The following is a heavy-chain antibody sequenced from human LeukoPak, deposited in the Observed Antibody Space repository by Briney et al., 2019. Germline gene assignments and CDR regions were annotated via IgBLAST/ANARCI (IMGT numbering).Heavy chain of an antibody. CDR2: ISSSSSYI. CDR3: ARGDYYDWAFDI. J-gene: IGHJ3*02. D-gene: IGHD3-22*01. Sequence: GGSLRLSCAGSAFTLSSYSMNWVRQAPGKGLEWVSSISSSSSYIYYADSMKGRFTISRDNAKNSLYLQMNSLRAEDTAVYYCARGDYYDWAFDIWGQGTMVTVSS. V-gene: IGHV3-21*01. CDR1: AFTLSSYS.